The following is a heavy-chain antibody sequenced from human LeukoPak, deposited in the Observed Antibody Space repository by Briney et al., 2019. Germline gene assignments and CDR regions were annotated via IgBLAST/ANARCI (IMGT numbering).Heavy chain of an antibody. J-gene: IGHJ6*03. Sequence: SETLSLTRTVSGGSISSGGYYWSWIRQPPGKGLERIGYIYHSGSTYYNPSLKSRVTISVDRSKNQFSLKLSSVTAADTAVYYCARRASSWGYYIDVWGKGTTATVSS. V-gene: IGHV4-30-2*01. CDR2: IYHSGST. D-gene: IGHD6-6*01. CDR3: ARRASSWGYYIDV. CDR1: GGSISSGGYY.